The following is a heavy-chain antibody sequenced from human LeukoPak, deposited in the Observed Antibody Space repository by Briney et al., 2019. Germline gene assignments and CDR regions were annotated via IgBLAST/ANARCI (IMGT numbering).Heavy chain of an antibody. CDR2: ISRSSSYI. J-gene: IGHJ4*02. V-gene: IGHV3-21*01. Sequence: GGSLRLSCAASGFTFSSYSMNWVRQAPGKGLEWVSSISRSSSYIYYADSVKGRFTISRDNAKNSLYLQMNSLRAEDTAVYYCARPSGSSWSKYYFDYWGQGTLVTVSS. CDR3: ARPSGSSWSKYYFDY. D-gene: IGHD6-13*01. CDR1: GFTFSSYS.